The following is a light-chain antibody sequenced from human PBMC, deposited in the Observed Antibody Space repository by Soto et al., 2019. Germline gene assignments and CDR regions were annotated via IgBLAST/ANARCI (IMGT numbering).Light chain of an antibody. Sequence: IRMTQSPSSLSASVGDRVTITCRASQSISSYLNWYQQKPGKAPYLLIYAASSLQTGVPSRFSGSGSGTDVSLTISSLQPEDFATYYCQQSYSSPYTFGQGTKLEIK. J-gene: IGKJ2*01. CDR3: QQSYSSPYT. CDR1: QSISSY. V-gene: IGKV1-39*01. CDR2: AAS.